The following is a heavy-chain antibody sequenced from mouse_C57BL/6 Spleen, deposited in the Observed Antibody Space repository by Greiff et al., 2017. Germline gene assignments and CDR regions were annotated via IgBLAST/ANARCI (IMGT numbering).Heavy chain of an antibody. D-gene: IGHD1-1*01. J-gene: IGHJ4*01. CDR2: ISNGGGST. V-gene: IGHV5-12*01. CDR1: GFTFSDYY. Sequence: EVKLVESGGGLVQPGGSLKLSCAASGFTFSDYYMYWVRQTPEKRLEWVAYISNGGGSTYYPDTVKGRFTISRDNAKNTRYLQMSRLKSEDTAMYYCARQEALLLRYAMDYWGQGTSVTVSS. CDR3: ARQEALLLRYAMDY.